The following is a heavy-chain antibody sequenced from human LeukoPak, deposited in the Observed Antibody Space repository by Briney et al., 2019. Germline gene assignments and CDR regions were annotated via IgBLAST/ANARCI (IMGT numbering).Heavy chain of an antibody. Sequence: PSQTLSLTCTVSGGSISSGDYYWSWIRQPPGKGLEWIGYIYYSGSTYYNPSLKSRVTISVDTSKNQFSLKLSSVTAADTAVYYCARVVVVAASWMPNWFDPWGQGTLVTVSS. J-gene: IGHJ5*02. CDR1: GGSISSGDYY. D-gene: IGHD2-15*01. CDR3: ARVVVVAASWMPNWFDP. V-gene: IGHV4-30-4*01. CDR2: IYYSGST.